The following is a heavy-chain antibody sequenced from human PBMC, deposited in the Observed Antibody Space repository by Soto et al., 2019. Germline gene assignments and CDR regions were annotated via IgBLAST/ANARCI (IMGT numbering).Heavy chain of an antibody. CDR3: ARVRPLAYNWNYAVQTKYNWFDP. V-gene: IGHV4-31*03. D-gene: IGHD1-7*01. J-gene: IGHJ5*02. Sequence: QVQLQESGPGLVKPSQTLSLTCTVSGGSISSGGYYWSWIRQHPGKGLAWIGYIYYSGSTYYNPSLKSRVTISVDTSKNQFSLKLSSVTAADTAVYYCARVRPLAYNWNYAVQTKYNWFDPWGQGTLVTVSS. CDR2: IYYSGST. CDR1: GGSISSGGYY.